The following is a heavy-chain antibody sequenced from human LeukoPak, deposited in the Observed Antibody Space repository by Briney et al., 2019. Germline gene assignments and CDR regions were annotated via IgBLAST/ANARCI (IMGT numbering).Heavy chain of an antibody. J-gene: IGHJ4*02. V-gene: IGHV4-59*01. CDR3: AGTYSGYALENYYFDY. CDR2: IYYSGST. Sequence: SETLSLTCTVSGGSISSYYWSWIRQPPGKGLEWIGYIYYSGSTNYNPSLKSRVTISVDTSKNQFSLKLSSVTAADTAVYYCAGTYSGYALENYYFDYWGQGTLVAVSS. D-gene: IGHD5-12*01. CDR1: GGSISSYY.